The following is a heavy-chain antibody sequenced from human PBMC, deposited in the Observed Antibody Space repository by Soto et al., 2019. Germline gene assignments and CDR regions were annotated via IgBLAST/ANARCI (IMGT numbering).Heavy chain of an antibody. CDR2: TYYRSTWLL. Sequence: SQTLSPTCAISGDSVSIRGAAWNWVRQSPSRGLEWLGRTYYRSTWLLDYAAFVESRMTINVDTSRNQFSLHLNSVSPDDTAVYFCARVHCSSGTCLDCLDVWGQGTTVTVSS. D-gene: IGHD2-15*01. J-gene: IGHJ6*02. CDR3: ARVHCSSGTCLDCLDV. CDR1: GDSVSIRGAA. V-gene: IGHV6-1*01.